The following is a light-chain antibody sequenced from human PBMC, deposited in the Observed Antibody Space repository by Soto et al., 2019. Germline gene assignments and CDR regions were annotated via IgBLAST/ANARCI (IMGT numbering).Light chain of an antibody. CDR2: AAS. CDR1: QSITTY. V-gene: IGKV1-39*01. CDR3: QQIYSAPLN. J-gene: IGKJ4*01. Sequence: DIQMTQSPSSLSASVGDRVTITCRASQSITTYLNWYRQKPGKAPKLLIYAASSLQSGVPSRFSGSGSETEFTLSISSXQPEDFATYFCQQIYSAPLNFGGGTKVDIK.